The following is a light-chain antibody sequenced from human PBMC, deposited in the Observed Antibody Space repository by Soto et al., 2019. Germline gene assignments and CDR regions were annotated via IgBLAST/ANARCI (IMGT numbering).Light chain of an antibody. Sequence: QSVLTQPASVSGSPGQSITISCTGTSSDVGGYNYVSWYQQHPGKAPKLMIYEVSNRPSGVSNRFSGSKSSNTASLTISGLQAEDEADYYCSSYTSSSTPYVFGTGTKVTV. CDR2: EVS. V-gene: IGLV2-14*01. J-gene: IGLJ1*01. CDR1: SSDVGGYNY. CDR3: SSYTSSSTPYV.